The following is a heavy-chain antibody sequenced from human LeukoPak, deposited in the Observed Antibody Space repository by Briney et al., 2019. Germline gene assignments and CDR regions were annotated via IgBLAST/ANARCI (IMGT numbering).Heavy chain of an antibody. CDR1: GYTLTELS. D-gene: IGHD3-9*01. Sequence: GASVKVSCKVSGYTLTELSMHWVRQAPGKGLEWMGGFDPEDGETIYAQKFQGRVTMTEDTSTDTANMELSSLRSEDTAVYYCATYPLLYDILTGPVDWFDPWGQGTLVTVSS. J-gene: IGHJ5*02. V-gene: IGHV1-24*01. CDR2: FDPEDGET. CDR3: ATYPLLYDILTGPVDWFDP.